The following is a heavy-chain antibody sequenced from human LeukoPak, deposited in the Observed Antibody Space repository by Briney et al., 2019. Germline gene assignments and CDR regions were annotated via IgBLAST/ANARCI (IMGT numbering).Heavy chain of an antibody. V-gene: IGHV3-21*04. Sequence: GGSLRVSCAASGFTFSSYSMNWVRQAPGKGLEWVSSISISSGYIYYADSVKGRFTISRDNSKNTLYLQMNSLRAEDTAVYYCGKTTAGHSSGRFPGWPVDYWGQGTLVTVSS. CDR2: ISISSGYI. CDR3: GKTTAGHSSGRFPGWPVDY. J-gene: IGHJ4*02. D-gene: IGHD6-19*01. CDR1: GFTFSSYS.